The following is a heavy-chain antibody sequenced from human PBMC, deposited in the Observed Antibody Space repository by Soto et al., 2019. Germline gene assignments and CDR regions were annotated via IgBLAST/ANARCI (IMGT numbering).Heavy chain of an antibody. J-gene: IGHJ5*02. CDR2: IDNSGDGS. Sequence: EVQLLESGGGLVQPGGSLRLSCVASGFIFRNHVLNWVRQAPGKGLEWVSAIDNSGDGSFYADSVKGRFIISRDNSKDTVFLHMNNLRLEDTAFYYCAKIPSRGMIFGAASWGQGTLVTVSS. CDR3: AKIPSRGMIFGAAS. V-gene: IGHV3-23*05. CDR1: GFIFRNHV. D-gene: IGHD3-3*01.